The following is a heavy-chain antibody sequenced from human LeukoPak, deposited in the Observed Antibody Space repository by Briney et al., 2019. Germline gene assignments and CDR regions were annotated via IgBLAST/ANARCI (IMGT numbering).Heavy chain of an antibody. CDR3: TRGAPVGSKTFDI. CDR1: GFTFSSYW. J-gene: IGHJ3*02. D-gene: IGHD1-26*01. V-gene: IGHV3-7*03. Sequence: GGSLRLSCAASGFTFSSYWMSWVRQAPGRGLEWVANINQDGSDKYYVDSVKGRFTISRDNAKNSLYLQMISLRAEDTAVYYCTRGAPVGSKTFDIWGQGTMVTVS. CDR2: INQDGSDK.